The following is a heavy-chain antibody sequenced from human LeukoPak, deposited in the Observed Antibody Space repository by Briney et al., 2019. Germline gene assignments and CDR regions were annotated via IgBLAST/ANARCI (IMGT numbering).Heavy chain of an antibody. CDR1: GYTFTGYY. CDR2: INPNSGGT. V-gene: IGHV1-2*02. J-gene: IGHJ4*02. Sequence: ASVKVSCKASGYTFTGYYMHWVRQAPGQGLEWMGWINPNSGGTNYAQKFQGRVTMTRDTSISTAYMELSRLRSDDTAVYYCVFDYVWGSYRQFDYWGQGTLVTVSS. D-gene: IGHD3-16*02. CDR3: VFDYVWGSYRQFDY.